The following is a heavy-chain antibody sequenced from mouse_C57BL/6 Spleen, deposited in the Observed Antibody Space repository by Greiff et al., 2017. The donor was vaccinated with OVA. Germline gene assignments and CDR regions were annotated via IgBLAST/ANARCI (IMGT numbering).Heavy chain of an antibody. CDR3: TIITTVVATKYFDV. J-gene: IGHJ1*03. CDR2: IDPETGGT. CDR1: GYTFTDYE. V-gene: IGHV1-15*01. D-gene: IGHD1-1*01. Sequence: QVQLKQSGAELVRPGASVTLSCKASGYTFTDYEMHWVKQTPVHGLEWIGAIDPETGGTAYTQKFKGKAILTADKSSSTAYMELRSLTSEDSAVYYCTIITTVVATKYFDVWGTGTTVTVSS.